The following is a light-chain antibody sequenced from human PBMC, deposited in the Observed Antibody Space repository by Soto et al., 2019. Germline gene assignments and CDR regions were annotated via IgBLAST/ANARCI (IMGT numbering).Light chain of an antibody. CDR1: QSVSSY. J-gene: IGKJ1*01. V-gene: IGKV3-11*01. CDR2: GAF. Sequence: EIVLTQSPATLSLSPGERATLSCRASQSVSSYLAWYQQKPGQAPRLLIYGAFNRATGIPARFSGSGSGTDFTLTINSLEPEDFAVYYCQQRNIWPPVTFGQGTKVDIK. CDR3: QQRNIWPPVT.